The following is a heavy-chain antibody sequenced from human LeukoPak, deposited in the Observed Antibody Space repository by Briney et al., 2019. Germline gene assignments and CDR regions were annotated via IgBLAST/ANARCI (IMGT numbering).Heavy chain of an antibody. CDR1: GGSISSGGYS. J-gene: IGHJ6*02. Sequence: PSETLSLTCTVSGGSISSGGYSWSWIRQPPGKGLEWIGYIYHSGSTYYNPSLKSRVTISVDRSKNQFSLKLSSVTAADTAVYYCARVPPPFGGMDVWGQGTTVTVSS. V-gene: IGHV4-30-2*01. D-gene: IGHD3-16*01. CDR2: IYHSGST. CDR3: ARVPPPFGGMDV.